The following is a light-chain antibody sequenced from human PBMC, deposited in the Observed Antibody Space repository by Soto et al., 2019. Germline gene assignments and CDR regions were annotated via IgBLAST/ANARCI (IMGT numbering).Light chain of an antibody. V-gene: IGKV1-17*03. CDR1: DNINYY. CDR3: LQHNSYPLT. Sequence: DIQMTQYPSAMSASVGDRVTISCRASDNINYYLAWFQQKPGKVPKRLIYSASSLQSGVPSRFSGSGSGTEFTLTITGLQPEDTAIYYCLQHNSYPLTFGGGTKVEIK. CDR2: SAS. J-gene: IGKJ4*01.